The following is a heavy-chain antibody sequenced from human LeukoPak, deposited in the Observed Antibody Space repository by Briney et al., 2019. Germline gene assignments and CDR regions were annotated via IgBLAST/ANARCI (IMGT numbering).Heavy chain of an antibody. CDR3: ARIRSYYDSGYYPYYIDY. Sequence: SETLSLTCTISGGSVSSNDYYWGWIRQPPGRGLEWIGTIHYSGSTYYKASLKSRVTISIDTSKKQFSLTLSSVSAADTAVYYCARIRSYYDSGYYPYYIDYWGQGILVTVSS. J-gene: IGHJ4*02. CDR1: GGSVSSNDYY. V-gene: IGHV4-39*07. CDR2: IHYSGST. D-gene: IGHD3-22*01.